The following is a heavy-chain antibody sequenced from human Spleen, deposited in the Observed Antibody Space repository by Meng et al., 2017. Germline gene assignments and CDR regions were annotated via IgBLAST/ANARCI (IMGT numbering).Heavy chain of an antibody. J-gene: IGHJ4*02. D-gene: IGHD4-11*01. CDR1: GGSFSDYY. V-gene: IGHV4-34*01. CDR3: ARGPTTMAHDFDY. CDR2: INHSGST. Sequence: VQQQQWGAGLLKPSETLSLTGVVSGGSFSDYYWSWIRQPPGKGLEWIGEINHSGSTNYNPSLESRATISVDTSQNNLSLKLSSVTAADSAVYYCARGPTTMAHDFDYWGQGTLVTVSS.